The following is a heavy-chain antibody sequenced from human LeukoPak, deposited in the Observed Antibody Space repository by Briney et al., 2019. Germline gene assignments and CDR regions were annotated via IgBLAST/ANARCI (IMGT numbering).Heavy chain of an antibody. CDR2: INHSGST. J-gene: IGHJ4*02. Sequence: SETLSLTCAVYGGSFSGYYWSWIRQPPGKGLEWIGEINHSGSTNYNPSLKSRVTISVDTSKNQFSLKLSSVTAADTAVYYCARDRLNGGDCYFDYWGQGTLVTVSS. CDR3: ARDRLNGGDCYFDY. CDR1: GGSFSGYY. D-gene: IGHD2-21*02. V-gene: IGHV4-34*01.